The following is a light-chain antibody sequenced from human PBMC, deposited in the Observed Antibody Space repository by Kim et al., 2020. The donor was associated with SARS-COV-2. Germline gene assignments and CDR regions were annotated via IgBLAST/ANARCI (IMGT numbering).Light chain of an antibody. CDR1: SSDVGGYNF. J-gene: IGLJ3*02. CDR3: CSYTGSHTLG. V-gene: IGLV2-11*01. Sequence: QSALTQPHSVSGSPGQSVTISCTGTSSDVGGYNFVSWYQQHPGKAPKLMIYDVSGRPSGVPDRFSGYKSGNTASLTISGLQAEDEADYYCCSYTGSHTLGFGGGTKLTVL. CDR2: DVS.